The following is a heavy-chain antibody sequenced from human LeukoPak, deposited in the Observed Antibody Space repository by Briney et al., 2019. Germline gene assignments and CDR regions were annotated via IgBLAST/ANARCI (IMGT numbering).Heavy chain of an antibody. CDR1: GFTFSDYY. D-gene: IGHD3-3*01. Sequence: PGGSLRLSCAASGFTFSDYYMNWIRQAPGKGLEWVSYISGSGSTIYYADSVKGRFTISRDNAKNSLSLQMNSLRAEDTAVYYCARVDFWRGRGFFDCWGQGTLVTVSS. J-gene: IGHJ4*02. CDR3: ARVDFWRGRGFFDC. CDR2: ISGSGSTI. V-gene: IGHV3-11*01.